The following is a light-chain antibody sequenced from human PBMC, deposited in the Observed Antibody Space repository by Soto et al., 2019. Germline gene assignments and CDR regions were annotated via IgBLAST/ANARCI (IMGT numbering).Light chain of an antibody. V-gene: IGLV2-8*01. J-gene: IGLJ2*01. CDR3: SSFAGSPVV. Sequence: QSVLTQPPSASGSLGQSVTIPCTGTSSDVGDYNYVSWYQQHPGKVPKLMIYEVSKRPSGVPDRFSGSKSCNTASLTVSGLQAEDEADYYCSSFAGSPVVFGGGTKLTVL. CDR2: EVS. CDR1: SSDVGDYNY.